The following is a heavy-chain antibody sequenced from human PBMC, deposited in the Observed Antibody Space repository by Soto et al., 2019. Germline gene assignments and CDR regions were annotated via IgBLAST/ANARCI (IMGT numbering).Heavy chain of an antibody. V-gene: IGHV3-23*01. CDR2: ISGSGGST. Sequence: GGSLRLSCAASGFTFSSYAMSWVRQAPGKGLEWVSAISGSGGSTYYADSVKGRFTISRDNSKNTLYLQMNSLRAEDTAVYYCAKEGQYSGYDFLRDPFDYWGQGTLVTVSS. J-gene: IGHJ4*02. CDR3: AKEGQYSGYDFLRDPFDY. CDR1: GFTFSSYA. D-gene: IGHD5-12*01.